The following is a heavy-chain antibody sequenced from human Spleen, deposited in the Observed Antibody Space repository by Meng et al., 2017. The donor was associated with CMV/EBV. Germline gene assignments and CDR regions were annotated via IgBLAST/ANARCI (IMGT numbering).Heavy chain of an antibody. CDR1: GFSFSSYS. Sequence: GESLKISCAASGFSFSSYSMHWVRQAPGKGLEWVSGIYGDGRTYYADFVKGRFTISRDESKNTLYLQMNSLRVVDTAVYYCATHIAAPGLYQYYYGMDVWGQGTTVTVSS. V-gene: IGHV3-53*01. J-gene: IGHJ6*02. D-gene: IGHD6-13*01. CDR2: IYGDGRT. CDR3: ATHIAAPGLYQYYYGMDV.